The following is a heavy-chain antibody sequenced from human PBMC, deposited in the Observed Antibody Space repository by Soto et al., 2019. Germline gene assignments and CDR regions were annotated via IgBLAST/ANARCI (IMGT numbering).Heavy chain of an antibody. CDR1: GFTFSDYY. CDR3: ARGPYDYVWGSDPPHFDY. J-gene: IGHJ4*02. D-gene: IGHD3-16*02. V-gene: IGHV3-11*01. CDR2: ISSSGSTI. Sequence: PGGSLRLSCAASGFTFSDYYMSSIRQAPGKGLEWVSYISSSGSTIYYADSVKGRFTISRDNAKNSLYLQMNSLRAEDTAVYYCARGPYDYVWGSDPPHFDYWGQGTLVTVSS.